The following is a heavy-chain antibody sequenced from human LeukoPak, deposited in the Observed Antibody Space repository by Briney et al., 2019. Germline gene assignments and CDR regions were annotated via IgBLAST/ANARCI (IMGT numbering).Heavy chain of an antibody. Sequence: GASLKISCEGSGYIFTSYWIGWVRPMPGKGLEWMGIIYPGDSDTRYSPSFQGQVTISADKSISTAYLQWSSLKASDTAMYYCARHSPNVDTAMDWFDPWGQGTLVTVSS. J-gene: IGHJ5*02. V-gene: IGHV5-51*01. D-gene: IGHD5-18*01. CDR2: IYPGDSDT. CDR3: ARHSPNVDTAMDWFDP. CDR1: GYIFTSYW.